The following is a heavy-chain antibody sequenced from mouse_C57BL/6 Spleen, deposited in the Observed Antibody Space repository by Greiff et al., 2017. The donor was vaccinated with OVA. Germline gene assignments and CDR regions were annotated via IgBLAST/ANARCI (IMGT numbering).Heavy chain of an antibody. D-gene: IGHD2-2*01. J-gene: IGHJ4*01. CDR1: GYTFTSYW. Sequence: VQLQQPGAELVKPGASVKMSCKASGYTFTSYWITWVKQRPGQGLEWIGDIYPGSGSTTYNEKFKSKATLTVDTSSSTAYMQLSRLTSEDSAVYYWAGYPTSHYAMDYWGQGTSVTVSS. CDR3: AGYPTSHYAMDY. CDR2: IYPGSGST. V-gene: IGHV1-55*01.